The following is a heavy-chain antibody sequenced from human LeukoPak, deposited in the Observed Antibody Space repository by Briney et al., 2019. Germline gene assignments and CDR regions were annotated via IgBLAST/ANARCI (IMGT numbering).Heavy chain of an antibody. D-gene: IGHD2-2*01. CDR1: GFTFSNYA. CDR3: AKGLSPDY. V-gene: IGHV3-23*01. CDR2: ISGSDDNT. Sequence: PGGCLRLSCAASGFTFSNYAMTWACQAPGKGLEWVSGISGSDDNTYYADSVKGRFTISRDNAKNTLYLQMSSLRAEDTAVYYGAKGLSPDYWGQGTLVIVSS. J-gene: IGHJ4*02.